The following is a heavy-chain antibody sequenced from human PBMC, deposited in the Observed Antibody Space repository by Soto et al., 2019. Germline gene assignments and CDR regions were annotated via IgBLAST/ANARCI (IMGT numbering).Heavy chain of an antibody. V-gene: IGHV5-51*01. D-gene: IGHD3-16*01. CDR3: ARHWGHNTSPLYQYFGLDV. CDR1: GYSFTNYC. CDR2: ICPGDSDI. J-gene: IGHJ6*02. Sequence: PGESLKISCKGSGYSFTNYCITWVRQMPGKGLEWMGIICPGDSDITYSPSFQGQVTISADKSISTAYLHWSSLKASDTAIYYCARHWGHNTSPLYQYFGLDVWGQGTTVTVSS.